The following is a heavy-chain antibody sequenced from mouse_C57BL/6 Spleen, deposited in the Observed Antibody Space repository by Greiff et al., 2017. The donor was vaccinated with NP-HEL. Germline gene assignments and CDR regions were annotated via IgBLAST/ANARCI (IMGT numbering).Heavy chain of an antibody. Sequence: EVKLQESGPGLVKPSQSLSLPCSVTGYSITSGYYWNWIRQFPGNKLEWMGYISYDGSNNYNPSLKNRISITRDTSKNQFFLKLNSVTTEDTATYYCARDGEISTLDYWGQGTTLTVSS. J-gene: IGHJ2*01. CDR1: GYSITSGYY. CDR2: ISYDGSN. CDR3: ARDGEISTLDY. V-gene: IGHV3-6*01. D-gene: IGHD5-1*01.